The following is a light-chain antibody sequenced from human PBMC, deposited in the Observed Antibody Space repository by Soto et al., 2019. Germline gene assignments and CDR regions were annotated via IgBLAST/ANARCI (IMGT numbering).Light chain of an antibody. CDR1: SSDIGNYNL. Sequence: QSALTQPASVSGSPGQSITISCTGTSSDIGNYNLVSWYQQHPDKAPKLMIYEGSKRPSGVSTRFSGSKSGNTASLTLSGLQAEDEADYYCCSYAGGSTWVFGGGTKLTVL. J-gene: IGLJ2*01. CDR2: EGS. V-gene: IGLV2-23*01. CDR3: CSYAGGSTWV.